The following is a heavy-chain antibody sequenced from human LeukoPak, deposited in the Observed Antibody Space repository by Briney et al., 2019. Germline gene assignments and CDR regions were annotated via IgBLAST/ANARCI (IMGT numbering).Heavy chain of an antibody. CDR3: ARRGVRGTGYFGY. Sequence: GESLKISCKGSGYNLTSYWFAWVRQMPGKGLEWMGIIYPGDSDTRYSPSFQGQVTISADDSISTAYLQWSSLKASDTAVYYCARRGVRGTGYFGYWGQGTLVTVSS. D-gene: IGHD3-10*01. J-gene: IGHJ4*02. V-gene: IGHV5-51*01. CDR1: GYNLTSYW. CDR2: IYPGDSDT.